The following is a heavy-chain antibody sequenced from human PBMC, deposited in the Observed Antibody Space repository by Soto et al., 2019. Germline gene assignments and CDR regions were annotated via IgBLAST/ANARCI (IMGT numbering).Heavy chain of an antibody. CDR1: GFTFSSYA. CDR3: ARVSSYDFWSGYYNYYYYGMDV. D-gene: IGHD3-3*01. J-gene: IGHJ6*02. V-gene: IGHV3-30-3*01. Sequence: GGSLRLSCAASGFTFSSYAMHWVRQAPGKGLEWVAVISYDGSNKYYADSVKGRFTISRDNSKNTLYLQMNSLRAEDTAVYYCARVSSYDFWSGYYNYYYYGMDVWGQGTTVTVSS. CDR2: ISYDGSNK.